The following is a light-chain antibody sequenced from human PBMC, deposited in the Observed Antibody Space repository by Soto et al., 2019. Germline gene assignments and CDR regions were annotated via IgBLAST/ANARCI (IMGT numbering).Light chain of an antibody. CDR1: SGHSSYA. CDR2: LNSDGSH. V-gene: IGLV4-69*01. J-gene: IGLJ2*01. Sequence: QLVLTQSPSASASLGASVKLTCTLSSGHSSYAIAWHQQQPEKGPRYLMKLNSDGSHSKGDGIPDRFSGSSSGAERYLTISSLQSEDEADYYCQTWGTGSHVVFGGGNKLTVL. CDR3: QTWGTGSHVV.